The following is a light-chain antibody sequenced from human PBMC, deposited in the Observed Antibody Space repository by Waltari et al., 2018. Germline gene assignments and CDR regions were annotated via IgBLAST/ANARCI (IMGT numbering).Light chain of an antibody. V-gene: IGKV3-11*01. CDR3: QQRSNWPQIT. J-gene: IGKJ5*01. Sequence: EIVLTQSPATLSLSPGERATLSCRASQSVSSYLAWYQQKPGQAPRLPIYDASNRATGIPARFSGSGSGTDFTLTISSLEPEDFAVYYCQQRSNWPQITFGQGTRLEIK. CDR2: DAS. CDR1: QSVSSY.